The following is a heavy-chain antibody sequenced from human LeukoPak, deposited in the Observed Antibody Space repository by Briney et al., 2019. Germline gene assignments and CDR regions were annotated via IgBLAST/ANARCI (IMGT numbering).Heavy chain of an antibody. CDR3: ALNDPSYYYYMDV. CDR2: IKQDGSEK. V-gene: IGHV3-7*01. CDR1: GFTFSYYW. Sequence: GGSLRLSCAASGFTFSYYWMSWVRQAPGKGLEWVANIKQDGSEKYYVYSVEGRFTISRDNAKNSLYLQMNSLRAEDTAVYYCALNDPSYYYYMDVWGKGTTVTVSS. J-gene: IGHJ6*03. D-gene: IGHD1-1*01.